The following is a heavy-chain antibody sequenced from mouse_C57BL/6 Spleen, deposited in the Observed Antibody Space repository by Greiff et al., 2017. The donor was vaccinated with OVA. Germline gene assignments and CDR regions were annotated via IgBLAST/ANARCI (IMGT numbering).Heavy chain of an antibody. CDR2: ISYSGST. D-gene: IGHD2-4*01. V-gene: IGHV3-1*01. J-gene: IGHJ4*01. Sequence: VQLQQSGPGMVKPSQSLSLTCTVTGYSITSGYDWHWIRHFPGNKLEWMGYISYSGSTNYNPSLKSRISITHDTSKNHFFLKLNSVTTEDTATYYCARAYYDSYAMDYWGQGTSVTVSS. CDR3: ARAYYDSYAMDY. CDR1: GYSITSGYD.